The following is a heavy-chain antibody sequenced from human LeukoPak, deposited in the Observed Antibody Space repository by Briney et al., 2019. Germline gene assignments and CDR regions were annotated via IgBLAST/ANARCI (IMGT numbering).Heavy chain of an antibody. Sequence: PGGSLRLSCAASGFTFSSYGMHWVRQAPGKGLEWVSAISGSGGSTYYADSVKGRFTISRDNSKNTLYLQMNSLRAEDTAVYYCAKAGRMATTPLDYWGQGTLVTASS. V-gene: IGHV3-23*01. CDR1: GFTFSSYG. CDR2: ISGSGGST. J-gene: IGHJ4*02. D-gene: IGHD5-24*01. CDR3: AKAGRMATTPLDY.